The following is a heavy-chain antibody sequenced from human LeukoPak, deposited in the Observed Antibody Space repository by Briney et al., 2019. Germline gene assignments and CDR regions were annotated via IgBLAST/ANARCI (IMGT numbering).Heavy chain of an antibody. Sequence: GGSLRLSCAASGFTFSSYCMHWVRQAPGKGLEWVAFIHSHESDKYYADSVKGRFTISRDNSKNTLYLQMNSLRAEDTAVYYCAKDYGGISGTSYYFDYWGQGTLVTVSS. D-gene: IGHD4-23*01. CDR2: IHSHESDK. J-gene: IGHJ4*02. V-gene: IGHV3-30*02. CDR1: GFTFSSYC. CDR3: AKDYGGISGTSYYFDY.